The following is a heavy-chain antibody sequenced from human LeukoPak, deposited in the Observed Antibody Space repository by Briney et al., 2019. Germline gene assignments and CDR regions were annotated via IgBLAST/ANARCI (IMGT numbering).Heavy chain of an antibody. D-gene: IGHD3-3*01. CDR2: IYYSGST. CDR1: GGSISSGSYY. J-gene: IGHJ5*02. Sequence: SETLSLTCTVSGGSISSGSYYWSWIRQPPGKGLEWIGYIYYSGSTNYNPSLKSRVTISVDTSKNQFSLKLSSVTAADTAVYYCARGEYYDFWSGLDPWGQGTLVTVSS. V-gene: IGHV4-61*01. CDR3: ARGEYYDFWSGLDP.